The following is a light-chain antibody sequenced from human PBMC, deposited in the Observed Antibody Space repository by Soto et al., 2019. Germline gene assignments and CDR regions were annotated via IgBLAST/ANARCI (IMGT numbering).Light chain of an antibody. J-gene: IGKJ5*01. CDR3: QQYGSSPLIT. CDR2: GVS. Sequence: SCGASQRLSASDIAWYQQKPGQSPKFLIYGVSSRATGIPDRFSGSGSGTDFTLTISRLEPEDFAVYHCQQYGSSPLITFGQGTRLEI. CDR1: QRLSASD. V-gene: IGKV3-20*01.